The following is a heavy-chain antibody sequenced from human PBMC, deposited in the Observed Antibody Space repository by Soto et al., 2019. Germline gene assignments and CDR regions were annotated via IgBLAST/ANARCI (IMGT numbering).Heavy chain of an antibody. V-gene: IGHV4-4*07. Sequence: SETLSLTCTVPGGSISSYYWSWIRQPAGKGLEWIGRIYTSGSTNYNPSLKSRVTMSVDTSKNQFSLKLSSVTAADTAVYYCARGSVPVGANYYWYFDLWGRGTLVPVSS. D-gene: IGHD1-26*01. CDR1: GGSISSYY. CDR2: IYTSGST. J-gene: IGHJ2*01. CDR3: ARGSVPVGANYYWYFDL.